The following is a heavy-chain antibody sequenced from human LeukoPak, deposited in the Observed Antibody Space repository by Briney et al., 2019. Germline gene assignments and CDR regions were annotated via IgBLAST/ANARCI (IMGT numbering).Heavy chain of an antibody. Sequence: PGESLRLSCVASGFTFRSYWMSWVRRAPGKGLEWGATIKQDGSEKYYVDSVKGRFTTSRDIAQNSLYLQMNSLRAEDTAVYFCARDAGYDFWTGYYDFWGQGTLVTVSS. CDR1: GFTFRSYW. D-gene: IGHD3-3*01. V-gene: IGHV3-7*05. J-gene: IGHJ4*02. CDR3: ARDAGYDFWTGYYDF. CDR2: IKQDGSEK.